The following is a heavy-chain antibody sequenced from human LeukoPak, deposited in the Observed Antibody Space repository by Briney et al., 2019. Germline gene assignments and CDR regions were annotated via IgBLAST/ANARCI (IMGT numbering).Heavy chain of an antibody. CDR1: GGSISSYY. CDR3: ARGLGYCSSTSCRNWFDP. V-gene: IGHV4-34*01. J-gene: IGHJ5*02. CDR2: INHSGST. D-gene: IGHD2-2*01. Sequence: SETLSLTCTVSGGSISSYYWSWIRQPPGKGLEWIGEINHSGSTNYNPSLKSRVTISVDTSKNQFSLKLSSVTAADTAVYYCARGLGYCSSTSCRNWFDPWGQGTLVTVSS.